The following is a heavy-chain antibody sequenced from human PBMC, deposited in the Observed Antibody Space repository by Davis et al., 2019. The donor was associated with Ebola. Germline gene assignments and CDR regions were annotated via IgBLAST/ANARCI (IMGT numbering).Heavy chain of an antibody. CDR1: GFTLTNYA. Sequence: AASVKVSCKASGFTLTNYAIHWVRQAPGQRLEWMGWINAGNGNTKYSQKFQGRVTITRDTSASTAYMELSSLRSDDTAVYYCARTITMIVVGGWFDPWGQGTTVTVSS. V-gene: IGHV1-3*01. J-gene: IGHJ5*01. CDR3: ARTITMIVVGGWFDP. CDR2: INAGNGNT. D-gene: IGHD3-22*01.